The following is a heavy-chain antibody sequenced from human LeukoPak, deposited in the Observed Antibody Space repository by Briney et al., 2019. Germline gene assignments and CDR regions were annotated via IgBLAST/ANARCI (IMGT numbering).Heavy chain of an antibody. CDR3: ASAGRSIAARYYYYMDV. V-gene: IGHV4-34*01. J-gene: IGHJ6*03. CDR1: GGSFSGYY. D-gene: IGHD6-6*01. CDR2: INHSGST. Sequence: SETLSLTCAVYGGSFSGYYWSWFRQPPGKGLEWIGEINHSGSTNYNPSLKSRVTISIDTSKNQFSLKLSSVTAADTAVYYCASAGRSIAARYYYYMDVWGKGTTVTVSS.